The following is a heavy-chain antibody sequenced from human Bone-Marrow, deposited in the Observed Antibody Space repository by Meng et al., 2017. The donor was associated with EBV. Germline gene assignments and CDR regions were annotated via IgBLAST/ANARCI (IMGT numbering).Heavy chain of an antibody. D-gene: IGHD6-19*01. V-gene: IGHV1-2*06. J-gene: IGHJ4*02. CDR1: GYTFTSYD. CDR3: ARDSSGPSYYFDY. CDR2: FNPKYGDT. Sequence: QVQLVQSGAEVKKPGASVKVSCKASGYTFTSYDINWVRQAPGQGLEWIGRFNPKYGDTKFAQKFQGRVTMTRDTTISTVYMEMTSLRSDDTAIYYCARDSSGPSYYFDYWGQGALVIVAS.